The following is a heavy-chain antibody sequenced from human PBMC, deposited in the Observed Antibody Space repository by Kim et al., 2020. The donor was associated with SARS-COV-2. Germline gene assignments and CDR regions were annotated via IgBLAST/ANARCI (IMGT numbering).Heavy chain of an antibody. CDR2: ISGSGGST. D-gene: IGHD1-26*01. J-gene: IGHJ3*02. CDR1: GFTFSSYA. Sequence: GGSLRLSCAASGFTFSSYAMSWVRQAPGKGLEWVSAISGSGGSTYYADSVKGRFTISRNNSKNKLYLQMNSLRAEDTAVYYCAKVSPYYPDAFDIWGQGTMVTVSS. V-gene: IGHV3-23*01. CDR3: AKVSPYYPDAFDI.